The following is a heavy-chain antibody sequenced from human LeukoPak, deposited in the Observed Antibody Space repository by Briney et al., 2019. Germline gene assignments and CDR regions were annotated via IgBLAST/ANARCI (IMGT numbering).Heavy chain of an antibody. J-gene: IGHJ4*02. Sequence: GGSLRLSCAASGFTFSSYNMNWVRQAPGKGLEWVSSISSSSSYIYYADSVKGRFTISRDNAKNSLYLQMNSLRAEDTAVYYCARDCSSTSCFDYWGQGTLVTVSS. D-gene: IGHD2-2*01. CDR2: ISSSSSYI. CDR1: GFTFSSYN. CDR3: ARDCSSTSCFDY. V-gene: IGHV3-21*01.